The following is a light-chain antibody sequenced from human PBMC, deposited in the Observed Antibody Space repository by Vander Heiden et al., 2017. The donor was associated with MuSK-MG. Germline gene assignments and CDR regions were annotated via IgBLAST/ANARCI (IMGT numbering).Light chain of an antibody. CDR3: QVWDSSSDQEVV. CDR1: NFGSKS. J-gene: IGLJ2*01. CDR2: DDS. Sequence: SYVLTQPPSVSVAPGQTARLTCGVNNFGSKSVHWYQPKPGQAPVVVVVDDSDRPSGIPERCSGSNSGKTAILTISRGEAGDEADYYCQVWDSSSDQEVVFGGGTKLAVL. V-gene: IGLV3-21*02.